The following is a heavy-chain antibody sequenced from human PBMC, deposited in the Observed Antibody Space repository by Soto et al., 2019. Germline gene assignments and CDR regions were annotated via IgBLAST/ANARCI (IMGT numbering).Heavy chain of an antibody. Sequence: ASLKNRCKACGYTFNSYYIHGGRQAPRKRREWMGIINPSGGSTSYAQKFQGRVTMTRDTSTSTVYMELSSLRSEDTAVYYCARGLYYYDSSGYNGPDAFDISGQGTMVTVSS. D-gene: IGHD3-22*01. J-gene: IGHJ3*02. V-gene: IGHV1-46*02. CDR1: GYTFNSYY. CDR3: ARGLYYYDSSGYNGPDAFDI. CDR2: INPSGGST.